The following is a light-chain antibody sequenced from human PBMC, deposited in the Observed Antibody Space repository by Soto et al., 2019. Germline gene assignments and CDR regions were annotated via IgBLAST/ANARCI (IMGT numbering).Light chain of an antibody. CDR2: GNG. Sequence: QSVLAQPPSVSVAPGQRVTISCTGSSSNIGAGHDVHWYQQLPGTAPKLLIYGNGNRPSGVPDRFSGSKSGTPASLAITGLQADDEADYYCQSYDSSLSGSEVFGTGTKVTVL. V-gene: IGLV1-40*01. J-gene: IGLJ1*01. CDR3: QSYDSSLSGSEV. CDR1: SSNIGAGHD.